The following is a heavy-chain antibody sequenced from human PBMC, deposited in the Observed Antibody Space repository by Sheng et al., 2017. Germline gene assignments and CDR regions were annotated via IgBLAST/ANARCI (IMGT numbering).Heavy chain of an antibody. J-gene: IGHJ6*02. CDR1: GFTFSNAW. Sequence: EVQLVESGGGLVKPGGSLRLSCAASGFTFSNAWMSWVRQAPGKGLEWVGRIKSKTDGGTTDYAAPVKGRFTISRDDSKNTLYLQMNSLKTEDTAVYYCTTRITMIVVVPRNKPQADVWGQGTTVTVSS. V-gene: IGHV3-15*01. D-gene: IGHD3-22*01. CDR3: TTRITMIVVVPRNKPQADV. CDR2: IKSKTDGGTT.